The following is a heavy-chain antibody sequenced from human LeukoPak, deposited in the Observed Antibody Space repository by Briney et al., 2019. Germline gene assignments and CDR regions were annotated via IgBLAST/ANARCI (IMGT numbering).Heavy chain of an antibody. Sequence: GGSLRLSCAASGFTLSTYDMHWVRQPPGKGLEWVSGIDIPGNTYYPDSVKGRFTMSRESAKNSLYLQMNSLRAVDTAVYYCARAVAGTHWFDPWGQGTLVTVSS. J-gene: IGHJ5*02. CDR1: GFTLSTYD. CDR3: ARAVAGTHWFDP. V-gene: IGHV3-13*01. CDR2: IDIPGNT. D-gene: IGHD6-19*01.